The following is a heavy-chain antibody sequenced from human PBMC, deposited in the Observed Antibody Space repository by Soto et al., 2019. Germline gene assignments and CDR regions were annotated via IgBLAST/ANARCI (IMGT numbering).Heavy chain of an antibody. J-gene: IGHJ4*02. CDR3: ARDLPPPDY. V-gene: IGHV1-18*01. CDR1: GYTFTSYG. CDR2: ISAYNGNT. Sequence: QVQLVQSGAEVKKPGASVKVSCKASGYTFTSYGISWVRQAPGQGLEWMGGISAYNGNTNYAQKLQGGVTMTTDTAPSTADMELRSLGSDDTAVYYCARDLPPPDYWGQGTLVTVSS.